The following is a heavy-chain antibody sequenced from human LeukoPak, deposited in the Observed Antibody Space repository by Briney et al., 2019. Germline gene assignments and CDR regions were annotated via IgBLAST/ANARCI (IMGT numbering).Heavy chain of an antibody. Sequence: PGGSLRLSCAASGFTFSSYAMHWVRQAPGKGLEWVAVISYDGSNKYYADSVKGRFTISRDNSKNTLYLQMNSLGAEDTAVYYCARSGGVDYYDSSGYSPYFDYWGQGTLVTVSS. J-gene: IGHJ4*02. CDR3: ARSGGVDYYDSSGYSPYFDY. CDR2: ISYDGSNK. D-gene: IGHD3-22*01. CDR1: GFTFSSYA. V-gene: IGHV3-30*04.